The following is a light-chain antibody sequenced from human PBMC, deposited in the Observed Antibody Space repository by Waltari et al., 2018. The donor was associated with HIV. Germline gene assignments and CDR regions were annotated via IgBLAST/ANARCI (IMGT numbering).Light chain of an antibody. CDR1: SPNLGATFD. Sequence: QSVLTQPPSVSGAPGQRVIISCTGRSPNLGATFDVHWYQLLPGTAPQLLIYATSNRPSGVPDRFSGSKSGTSASLAITGLQAEDEAEYYCQSFDSSLNAYVFGPGTTVVVL. CDR3: QSFDSSLNAYV. V-gene: IGLV1-40*02. J-gene: IGLJ1*01. CDR2: ATS.